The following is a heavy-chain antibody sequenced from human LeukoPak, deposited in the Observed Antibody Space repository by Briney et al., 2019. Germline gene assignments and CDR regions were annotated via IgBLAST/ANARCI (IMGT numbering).Heavy chain of an antibody. Sequence: GASVKVSCKASGYTFTRYAVHWVRQAPGQRLEWMEWTDAGNENTKYSQKFQGRVTITRDTSASTVYMELTSLTSEDTAMYYCARGPPSALLYCNGRNCYSGLFDPWGQGTLVTVSS. CDR3: ARGPPSALLYCNGRNCYSGLFDP. V-gene: IGHV1-3*01. D-gene: IGHD2-15*01. J-gene: IGHJ5*02. CDR1: GYTFTRYA. CDR2: TDAGNENT.